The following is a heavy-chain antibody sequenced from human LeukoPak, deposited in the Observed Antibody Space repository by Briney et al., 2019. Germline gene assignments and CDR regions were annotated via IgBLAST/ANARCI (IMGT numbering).Heavy chain of an antibody. J-gene: IGHJ6*03. CDR2: IWYDGSSK. CDR1: GFAFSSYG. CDR3: ARDFSEGYYMDV. D-gene: IGHD2/OR15-2a*01. Sequence: GGSLSLSCAASGFAFSSYGMHWVRQAPGKGLEWVAVIWYDGSSKYCADSVKGRFTISRDNSKNTLYVQMNSLRAEDTAVYYCARDFSEGYYMDVWGKGTTVTVSS. V-gene: IGHV3-33*01.